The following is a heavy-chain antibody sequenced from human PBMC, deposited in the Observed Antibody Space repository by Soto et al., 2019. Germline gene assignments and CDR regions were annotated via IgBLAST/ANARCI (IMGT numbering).Heavy chain of an antibody. V-gene: IGHV3-48*02. Sequence: EVQLVESGGGLVQPGGSLRLSCAASGFTFSSYCMNWVRQAPGKGLEWVAYINSGSSTIYYADSVKGRFTISRDNAKNSLYLQMNSLRDEETAVYYCARDAPRCRGGSCFDFWGQGTLVTVSS. CDR1: GFTFSSYC. CDR3: ARDAPRCRGGSCFDF. J-gene: IGHJ4*02. CDR2: INSGSSTI. D-gene: IGHD2-15*01.